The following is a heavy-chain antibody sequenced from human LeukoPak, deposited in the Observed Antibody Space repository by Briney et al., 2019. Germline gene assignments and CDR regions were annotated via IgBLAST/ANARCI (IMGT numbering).Heavy chain of an antibody. D-gene: IGHD3-22*01. Sequence: PGGSLRLSCAASGFTFSNFWMHWVRQAPGKGLVWVALIYGDGSFTRYADSVKGRFTISRDNAKNTVYLQMNSLRVEDTAVYYCARVYEPKGYLSWAKETLVPVSS. J-gene: IGHJ5*02. CDR2: IYGDGSFT. V-gene: IGHV3-74*01. CDR1: GFTFSNFW. CDR3: ARVYEPKGYLS.